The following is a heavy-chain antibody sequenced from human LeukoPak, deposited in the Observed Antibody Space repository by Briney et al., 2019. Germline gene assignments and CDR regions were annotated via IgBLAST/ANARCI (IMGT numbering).Heavy chain of an antibody. CDR1: GGSTDHYF. Sequence: SETLSLTCTVSGGSTDHYFWNWIRQTPGKGLEWIGHVYYSGSTVYNPSLQSRVSISIDTSKKQISLKLSSVTAADTAVYYCARDRGTYTYGGFDYWGQGTLVSVSS. CDR3: ARDRGTYTYGGFDY. CDR2: VYYSGST. V-gene: IGHV4-59*01. D-gene: IGHD3-16*01. J-gene: IGHJ4*02.